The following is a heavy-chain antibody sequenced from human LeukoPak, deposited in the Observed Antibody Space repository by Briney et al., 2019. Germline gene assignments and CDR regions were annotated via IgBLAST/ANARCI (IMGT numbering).Heavy chain of an antibody. Sequence: GGSLRLSCAASGFTFSSYSMNWVRQAPGKGLEWVSYISSSSSTIYYADSVKGRFTISRDNAKNSLYLQMNSLRDEDTAVYYCARENGGYDFWSGYYRAAPPMNGYYYYYYMDVWGKGTTVTVSS. D-gene: IGHD3-3*01. CDR3: ARENGGYDFWSGYYRAAPPMNGYYYYYYMDV. CDR2: ISSSSSTI. J-gene: IGHJ6*03. CDR1: GFTFSSYS. V-gene: IGHV3-48*02.